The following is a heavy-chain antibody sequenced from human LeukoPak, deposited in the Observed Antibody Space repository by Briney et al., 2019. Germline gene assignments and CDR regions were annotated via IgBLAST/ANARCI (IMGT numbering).Heavy chain of an antibody. V-gene: IGHV4-59*01. Sequence: PSETLSLTCTVSGGSIKSNYWSWIRQPPGEGLEWIGYGYYSGTTNYNPSFKSRVTISLDTSKSQFSLKLRFVTTADTAVYYCAREGDPGSGYNYGNWLDPWGQGTLVTVSS. CDR2: GYYSGTT. D-gene: IGHD5-24*01. J-gene: IGHJ5*02. CDR3: AREGDPGSGYNYGNWLDP. CDR1: GGSIKSNY.